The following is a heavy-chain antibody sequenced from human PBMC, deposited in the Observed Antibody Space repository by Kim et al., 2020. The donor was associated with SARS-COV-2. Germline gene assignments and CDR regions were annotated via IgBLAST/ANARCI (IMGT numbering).Heavy chain of an antibody. D-gene: IGHD5-12*01. CDR2: ISSSGTTI. CDR1: GFTFSDYY. CDR3: ARALREMATITGAGY. Sequence: GGSLRLSCAASGFTFSDYYMSWIRQAPGKGLEWVSYISSSGTTIYYADSVKGRFTISRDNAKNSLYLQMNSLRAEDTAVYYCARALREMATITGAGYWGQGTLVTVSS. J-gene: IGHJ4*02. V-gene: IGHV3-11*01.